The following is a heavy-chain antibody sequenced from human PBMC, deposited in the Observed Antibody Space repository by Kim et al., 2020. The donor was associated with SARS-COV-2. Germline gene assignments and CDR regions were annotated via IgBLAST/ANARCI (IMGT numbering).Heavy chain of an antibody. V-gene: IGHV3-11*06. D-gene: IGHD4-17*01. CDR3: ARPGEGPVDI. J-gene: IGHJ3*02. CDR1: GFIFSDYY. CDR2: ISRSGSST. Sequence: GGSLRLSCAASGFIFSDYYMTWIRQAPGKGLEWVAWISRSGSSTDSADSVRGRFTVSRDNANSSAYLLLNRLGVDDPAISYCARPGEGPVDIVGHGTLVT.